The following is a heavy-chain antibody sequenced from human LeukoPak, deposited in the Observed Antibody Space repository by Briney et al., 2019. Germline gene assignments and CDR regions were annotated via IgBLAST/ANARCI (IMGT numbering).Heavy chain of an antibody. Sequence: GGSLRLSCAASGFTFSSYWMNWVRQTPGKGLEWVANIKPDGSGKFYVDSVKGRFTISRDNTKNSLYLQMNSLRGDDTAVYHCAGLTRSAMSGAAYWGQGTLVTVSS. CDR3: AGLTRSAMSGAAY. CDR2: IKPDGSGK. D-gene: IGHD6-13*01. J-gene: IGHJ4*02. V-gene: IGHV3-7*01. CDR1: GFTFSSYW.